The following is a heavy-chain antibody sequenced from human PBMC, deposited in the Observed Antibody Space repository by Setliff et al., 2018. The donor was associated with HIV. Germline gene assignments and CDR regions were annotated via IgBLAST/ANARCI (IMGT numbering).Heavy chain of an antibody. D-gene: IGHD3-22*01. CDR3: ARFNALLGSSTYYDY. V-gene: IGHV4-59*01. CDR1: EGYITGYY. CDR2: IFYSGTT. Sequence: PSETLSLTCTVSEGYITGYYWTWIRQPPGRGLEWIGYIFYSGTTKFNPSLKSRAAISVDSSNNQFSLKMTSVTAADTAVYFCARFNALLGSSTYYDYWGTGLLVTVSS. J-gene: IGHJ4*02.